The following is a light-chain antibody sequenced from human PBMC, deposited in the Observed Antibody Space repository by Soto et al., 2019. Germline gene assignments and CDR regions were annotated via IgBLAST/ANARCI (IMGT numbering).Light chain of an antibody. CDR1: QSISIW. CDR2: GTS. V-gene: IGKV1-5*03. CDR3: QHYYDYSLT. Sequence: DIHMTQSPSTLSASVGDRVTITCRASQSISIWLAWYQQKPGRAPNLLIYGTSSLESGVPSRFSGSGSGTEFTLTISGLQPYDFATYYCQHYYDYSLTFGQGTKVEIK. J-gene: IGKJ1*01.